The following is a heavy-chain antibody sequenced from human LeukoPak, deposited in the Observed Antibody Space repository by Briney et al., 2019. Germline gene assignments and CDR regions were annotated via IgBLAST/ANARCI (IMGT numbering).Heavy chain of an antibody. V-gene: IGHV4-4*07. CDR3: AREVGSSILSGYYFDY. Sequence: PSETLSLTCTVSGGSISSYYWSWIRQPAGKGLEWIGRIYTSGSTNYNPSLKSRVTMSVDTSKNQFSLKLSSVTAADTAVYYCAREVGSSILSGYYFDYWGQGTLVTVSS. D-gene: IGHD2-2*01. CDR1: GGSISSYY. CDR2: IYTSGST. J-gene: IGHJ4*02.